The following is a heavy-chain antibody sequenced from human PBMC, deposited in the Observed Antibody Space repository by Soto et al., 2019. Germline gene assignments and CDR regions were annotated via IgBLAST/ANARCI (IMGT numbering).Heavy chain of an antibody. Sequence: SVKVSCTAYGGTFSSYAISWVRQAPGQGLEWMGGIIPIFGTDNYAQKFQGRVTITADKSTSTAYMELSSLRSEDTAVYYCARVYSSSWYYYYYGMDVWGQGTTVTVSS. CDR3: ARVYSSSWYYYYYGMDV. V-gene: IGHV1-69*06. J-gene: IGHJ6*02. CDR1: GGTFSSYA. D-gene: IGHD6-13*01. CDR2: IIPIFGTD.